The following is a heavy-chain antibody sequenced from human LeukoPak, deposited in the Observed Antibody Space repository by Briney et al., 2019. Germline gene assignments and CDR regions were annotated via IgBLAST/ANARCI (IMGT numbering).Heavy chain of an antibody. Sequence: SVKVSCKASGGTFSSYAISWVRQAPGQGLEWMGGIIPISGTANYAQKFQGRVTITADESTSTAYMELSSLRSEDTAVYYCARGSSPRGYSYGQIFDYWGQGTLVTVSS. D-gene: IGHD5-18*01. V-gene: IGHV1-69*13. CDR3: ARGSSPRGYSYGQIFDY. CDR1: GGTFSSYA. J-gene: IGHJ4*02. CDR2: IIPISGTA.